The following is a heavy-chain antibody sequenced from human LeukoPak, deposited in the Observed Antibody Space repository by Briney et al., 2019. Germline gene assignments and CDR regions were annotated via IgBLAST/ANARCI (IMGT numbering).Heavy chain of an antibody. CDR3: AQGGILGYCSSTSCYADY. D-gene: IGHD2-2*01. Sequence: PGGSLRLSCAASGFTFSSYAMHWVRQAPGKGLEWVAVISYDGSNKYYADSVKGRFTISRDNSKNTLYLQMNSLRAEDTAVYYCAQGGILGYCSSTSCYADYWGQGTLVTVSS. CDR2: ISYDGSNK. J-gene: IGHJ4*02. CDR1: GFTFSSYA. V-gene: IGHV3-30*04.